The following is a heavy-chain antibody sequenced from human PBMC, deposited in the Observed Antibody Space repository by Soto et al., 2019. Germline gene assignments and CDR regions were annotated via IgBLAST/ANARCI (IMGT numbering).Heavy chain of an antibody. Sequence: GASVKVSCKASGGTFSSYTISWVRQAPGQGLEWMGRIIPILGIANYAQKFQGRVTITADKSTSTAYMELSSLRSEDTAVYYCARQYCGGDCYLDYWGQGTLVTVSS. J-gene: IGHJ4*02. CDR3: ARQYCGGDCYLDY. CDR1: GGTFSSYT. D-gene: IGHD2-21*02. V-gene: IGHV1-69*02. CDR2: IIPILGIA.